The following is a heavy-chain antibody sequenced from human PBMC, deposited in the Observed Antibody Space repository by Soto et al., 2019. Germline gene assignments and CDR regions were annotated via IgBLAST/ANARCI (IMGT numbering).Heavy chain of an antibody. CDR3: AKEGIASHWSY. CDR2: ISAYNGST. V-gene: IGHV1-18*01. Sequence: ASVKVSYKASGYTFTSYGISWVRQAPGQGLEWMGWISAYNGSTYYADSVKGRFTISRDNSKNTLYLQMNSLRAEDTAVYYCAKEGIASHWSYCGQGTLVTVSS. CDR1: GYTFTSYG. J-gene: IGHJ4*02. D-gene: IGHD2-8*02.